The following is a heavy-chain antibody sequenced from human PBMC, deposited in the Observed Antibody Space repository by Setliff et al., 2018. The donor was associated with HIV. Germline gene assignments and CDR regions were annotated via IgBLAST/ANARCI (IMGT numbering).Heavy chain of an antibody. Sequence: GGSLRLSCVASGFTIDNYGMGWVRQAPGKGPEWVSGISWNSGSLGYADSVKGRFTISRDNAKNSLYLQMNSLRPEDTALYHCVREHAEYSSGFDYWGQGTLVTVSS. V-gene: IGHV3-20*01. CDR1: GFTIDNYG. CDR3: VREHAEYSSGFDY. CDR2: ISWNSGSL. J-gene: IGHJ4*02. D-gene: IGHD6-19*01.